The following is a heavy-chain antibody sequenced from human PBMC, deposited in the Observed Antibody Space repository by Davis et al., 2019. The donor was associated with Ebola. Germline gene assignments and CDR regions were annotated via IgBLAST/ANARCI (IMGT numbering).Heavy chain of an antibody. J-gene: IGHJ4*02. CDR2: IIPIFGTA. Sequence: SVKVSCKASGGTFSSYAISWVRQAPGQGLEWMGGIIPIFGTANYAQKFQGRVTITADESTSTAYMELSSLRSEDTAVYYCASSIAAPRTLAKQPYHYFDYWGQGTLVTVSS. CDR1: GGTFSSYA. D-gene: IGHD6-6*01. CDR3: ASSIAAPRTLAKQPYHYFDY. V-gene: IGHV1-69*13.